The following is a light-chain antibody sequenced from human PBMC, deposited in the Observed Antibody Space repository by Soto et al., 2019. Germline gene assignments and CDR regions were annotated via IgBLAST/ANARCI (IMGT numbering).Light chain of an antibody. CDR1: QSVSSN. CDR3: QQYHKWPLT. Sequence: EIVMTQSPATLSVSPGERATLSCRASQSVSSNLAWYQQKPGQAPRLLIYGASTRATGIPARFGGSGSGTEFILTISSLQSEDFAVYYCQQYHKWPLTFGEGTKVEI. CDR2: GAS. J-gene: IGKJ4*01. V-gene: IGKV3-15*01.